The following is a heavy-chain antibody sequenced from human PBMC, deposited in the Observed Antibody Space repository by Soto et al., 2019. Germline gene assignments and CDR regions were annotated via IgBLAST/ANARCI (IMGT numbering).Heavy chain of an antibody. Sequence: QVQLQESGPGLVKPSQTLSLTCTVSGGSISSGGYYWSWIRQHPGKGLEWIGYIYYSGSTYYNPSLKSRVTISVDTSKNQFSLKLSSVTAADTAVYYCARGRRYSGYDALIDYWGQGTLVTVSS. V-gene: IGHV4-31*03. D-gene: IGHD5-12*01. CDR1: GGSISSGGYY. CDR3: ARGRRYSGYDALIDY. CDR2: IYYSGST. J-gene: IGHJ4*02.